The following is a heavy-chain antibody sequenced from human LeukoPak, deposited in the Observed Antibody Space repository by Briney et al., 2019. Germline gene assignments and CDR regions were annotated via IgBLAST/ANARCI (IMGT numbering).Heavy chain of an antibody. Sequence: AETLSLTCTVSGGSISSYYWSWIRQPPGKGLEWIGDIYYSGSTNYNPSLKSRVTISVDTSKNQFSLKLSSVTAADTAVYYCARVSGGSSLDYFDYWGQGTLVTVSS. CDR1: GGSISSYY. CDR3: ARVSGGSSLDYFDY. D-gene: IGHD6-13*01. CDR2: IYYSGST. J-gene: IGHJ4*02. V-gene: IGHV4-59*01.